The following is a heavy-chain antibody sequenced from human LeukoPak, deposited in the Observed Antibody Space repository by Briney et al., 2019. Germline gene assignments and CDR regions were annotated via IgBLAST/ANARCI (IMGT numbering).Heavy chain of an antibody. D-gene: IGHD1-26*01. Sequence: PGRSLRLSCAASGFTFSSYGMHWVRQAPGKGLEWVALISYDESNKYYGDSVKGRFTISRDNSKNTLYLQMNTLRAEDTAVYYCARVRYSGSYPGVFEYWGQGTLVTVSS. V-gene: IGHV3-30*19. CDR3: ARVRYSGSYPGVFEY. J-gene: IGHJ4*02. CDR1: GFTFSSYG. CDR2: ISYDESNK.